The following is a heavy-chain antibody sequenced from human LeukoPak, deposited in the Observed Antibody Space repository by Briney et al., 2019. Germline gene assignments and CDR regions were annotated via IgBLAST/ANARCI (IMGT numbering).Heavy chain of an antibody. CDR1: GGSISSGSYY. CDR3: ARTNIGPAGSWFDP. V-gene: IGHV4-61*02. D-gene: IGHD6-13*01. Sequence: KPSETLSLTCTVSGGSISSGSYYWSWIRQPAGKGLEWIGRIYTSGSTNYNPSLKSRVTISVDTSKKRLSLQLSSVTAADTAVYYCARTNIGPAGSWFDPWGQGTLVTVSS. CDR2: IYTSGST. J-gene: IGHJ5*02.